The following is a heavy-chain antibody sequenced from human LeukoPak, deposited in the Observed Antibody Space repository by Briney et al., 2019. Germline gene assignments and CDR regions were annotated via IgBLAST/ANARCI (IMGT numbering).Heavy chain of an antibody. CDR2: INPSGGST. V-gene: IGHV1-46*01. J-gene: IGHJ3*02. Sequence: ASVKVSCKASGYAFTSYYMHWVRQAPGQGLEWMGIINPSGGSTSYAQKFQGRVTMTRDTSTSTVYMELSSLRSEDTAVYYCARARFSNDAFDIWGQGTMVTVSS. D-gene: IGHD3-3*01. CDR3: ARARFSNDAFDI. CDR1: GYAFTSYY.